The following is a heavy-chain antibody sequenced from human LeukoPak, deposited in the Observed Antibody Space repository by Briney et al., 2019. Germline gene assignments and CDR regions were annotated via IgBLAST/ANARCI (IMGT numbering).Heavy chain of an antibody. D-gene: IGHD1-26*01. J-gene: IGHJ4*01. CDR2: ISGSGGST. Sequence: PGGSLRLSCAASGFTFSSYAMSWVRQAPGKGLECVSAISGSGGSTYYADSVKGRFTISRDNSKNTLYLQMNSLRAEDTAVYYCVCYSGSSYGVDYFDYWGQGTLVTVSS. CDR3: VCYSGSSYGVDYFDY. V-gene: IGHV3-23*01. CDR1: GFTFSSYA.